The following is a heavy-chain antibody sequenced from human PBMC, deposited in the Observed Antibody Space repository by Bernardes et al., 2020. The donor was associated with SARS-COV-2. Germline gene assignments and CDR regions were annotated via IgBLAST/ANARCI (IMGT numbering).Heavy chain of an antibody. J-gene: IGHJ5*02. CDR2: IYSGGDT. V-gene: IGHV3-53*01. Sequence: GGSLRLSCAASGFSVSNNYMSWVRQAPGKGLEWVSVIYSGGDTYYTDSVRGRFTISRDNSKNTIHLQMNSLRVGDTAIYYCATSRHPYSWFDTWGQGTVVTVSS. D-gene: IGHD2-2*01. CDR3: ATSRHPYSWFDT. CDR1: GFSVSNNY.